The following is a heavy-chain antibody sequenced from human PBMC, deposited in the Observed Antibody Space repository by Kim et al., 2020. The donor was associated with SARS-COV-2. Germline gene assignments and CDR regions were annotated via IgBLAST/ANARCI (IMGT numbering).Heavy chain of an antibody. CDR3: ARGRQQLVFFDY. CDR2: INHSGST. V-gene: IGHV4-34*01. D-gene: IGHD6-13*01. J-gene: IGHJ4*02. CDR1: GGSFSGYY. Sequence: SETLSLTCAVYGGSFSGYYWSWIRQPPGKGLEWIGEINHSGSTNYNPSLKSRVTISVDTSKNQFSLKLSSVTAADTAVYYCARGRQQLVFFDYWGQGTLVTVSS.